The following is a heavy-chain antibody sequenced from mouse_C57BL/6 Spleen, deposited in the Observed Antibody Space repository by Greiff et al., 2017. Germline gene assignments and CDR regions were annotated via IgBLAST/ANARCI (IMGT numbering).Heavy chain of an antibody. D-gene: IGHD1-1*01. Sequence: EVMLVESGGGLVKPGGSLKLSCAASGFTFSDYGMHWVRQAPEKGLEWVAYISSGSSTIYYADTVKGRFTISRDNAKNTLFLQMTSLRSEDTAMYYCARDVITTVVAHFDDWGQGTTLTVSS. CDR2: ISSGSSTI. V-gene: IGHV5-17*01. CDR3: ARDVITTVVAHFDD. J-gene: IGHJ2*01. CDR1: GFTFSDYG.